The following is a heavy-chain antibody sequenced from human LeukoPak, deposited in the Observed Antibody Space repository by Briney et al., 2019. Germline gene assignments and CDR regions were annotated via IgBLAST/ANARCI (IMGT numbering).Heavy chain of an antibody. CDR3: ARRYYYDSSGFDY. Sequence: PGRSLRLSCAASGFTFSSYWMHWVRQAPGKGLVWVSRINSDGSSTSYADSVKGRFTISRDNAKNTLYLQMNSLRAEDTAVYYCARRYYYDSSGFDYWGQGTLVTVSS. J-gene: IGHJ4*02. CDR1: GFTFSSYW. CDR2: INSDGSST. D-gene: IGHD3-22*01. V-gene: IGHV3-74*01.